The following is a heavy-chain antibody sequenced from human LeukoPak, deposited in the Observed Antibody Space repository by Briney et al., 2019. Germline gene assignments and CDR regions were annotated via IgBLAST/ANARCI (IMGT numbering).Heavy chain of an antibody. CDR1: GFTFSSYW. CDR3: ARGKGDRAPWGFQYC. J-gene: IGHJ4*02. D-gene: IGHD2-21*02. CDR2: IKVDGSET. V-gene: IGHV3-7*03. Sequence: PGGSLRLSCVVSGFTFSSYWMMWVRQAPGKGLEWLANIKVDGSETYYVDSVRGRFTISRDNAKNSLYLQMKSLRAEDTAVYYCARGKGDRAPWGFQYCWGQGTLVTVSS.